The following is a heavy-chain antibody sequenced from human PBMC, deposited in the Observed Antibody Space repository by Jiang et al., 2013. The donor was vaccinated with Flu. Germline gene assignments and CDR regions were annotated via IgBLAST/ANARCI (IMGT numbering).Heavy chain of an antibody. Sequence: GAEVKKPGESLKISCKGSGYSFTSYWIGWVRQMPGKGLEWMGIIYPGDSDTRYSPSFQGQVTISADKSISTAYLQWSSLKASDTAMYYCARRTYYDFWSGYYSTYNDAFDIWGQGTMVTVSS. J-gene: IGHJ3*02. CDR3: ARRTYYDFWSGYYSTYNDAFDI. D-gene: IGHD3-3*01. CDR1: GYSFTSYW. CDR2: IYPGDSDT. V-gene: IGHV5-51*03.